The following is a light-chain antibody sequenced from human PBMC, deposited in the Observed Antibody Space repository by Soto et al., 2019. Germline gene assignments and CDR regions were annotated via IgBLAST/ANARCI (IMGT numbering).Light chain of an antibody. CDR2: DVS. V-gene: IGLV2-14*01. CDR1: SSDVGGYNH. CDR3: NSYTSSSTWV. J-gene: IGLJ3*02. Sequence: QSVLTQPASVSGSPGQTITISCTGTSSDVGGYNHVSWYQQHPGKAPKLMIYDVSNRPSGVSNRFSGSKSANTASLTISGLQAEDEADYYCNSYTSSSTWVFGGGTKLTVL.